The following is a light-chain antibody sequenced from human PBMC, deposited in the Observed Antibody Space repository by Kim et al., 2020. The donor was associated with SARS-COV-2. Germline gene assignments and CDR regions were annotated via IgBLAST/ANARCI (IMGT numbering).Light chain of an antibody. V-gene: IGKV1-39*01. Sequence: DIQMNQSPSSLYASVGDRVTITCRTSQNINSHLNWYHQKPGRAPKLLIYAASTLQAGVPSRFSGSGSETDFTLTISSLQPEDFATYFCQQTYISPLTFGPGTKVDIK. CDR3: QQTYISPLT. J-gene: IGKJ3*01. CDR2: AAS. CDR1: QNINSH.